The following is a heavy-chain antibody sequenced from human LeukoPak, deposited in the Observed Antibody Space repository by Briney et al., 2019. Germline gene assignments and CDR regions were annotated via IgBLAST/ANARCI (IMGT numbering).Heavy chain of an antibody. CDR2: INQDGSEI. D-gene: IGHD5-12*01. J-gene: IGHJ4*02. Sequence: GGSLRLSCAASAFTFSRHWMTWVRQAPGNGLEWVANINQDGSEIHYVGSVKGRFTISRDNDKNSLYLEMNSLRAEDTAVYYCARLPGSDSYFDFWGQGTLVTVSS. V-gene: IGHV3-7*03. CDR1: AFTFSRHW. CDR3: ARLPGSDSYFDF.